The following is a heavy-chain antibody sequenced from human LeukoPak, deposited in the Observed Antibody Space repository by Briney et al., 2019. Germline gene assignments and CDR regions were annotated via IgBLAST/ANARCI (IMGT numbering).Heavy chain of an antibody. CDR2: IYYSGST. Sequence: ASETLSLTCTVSGGSFSSGNYYWSWIRQPPGKGLEWIGYIYYSGSTNYNPSLKSRVTISVDTSKNQFSLKLSSVTAADTAVYYCARDPSGYFNYWGQGTLATVSS. CDR3: ARDPSGYFNY. V-gene: IGHV4-61*01. D-gene: IGHD3-22*01. J-gene: IGHJ4*02. CDR1: GGSFSSGNYY.